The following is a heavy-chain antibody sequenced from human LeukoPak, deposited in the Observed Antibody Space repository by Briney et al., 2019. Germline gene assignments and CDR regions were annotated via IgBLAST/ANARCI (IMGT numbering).Heavy chain of an antibody. CDR1: GFTFSSYS. V-gene: IGHV3-21*04. CDR3: ARGRSRGSDY. Sequence: PGGSLRLSCAASGFTFSSYSMNWVRQAPGKGLEWVSSISSSSYIYYADSVKGRFTISRDNAKNSLYLQMNILRAEDSAVYYCARGRSRGSDYWGQGTLVTVSS. CDR2: ISSSSYI. J-gene: IGHJ4*02. D-gene: IGHD3-16*01.